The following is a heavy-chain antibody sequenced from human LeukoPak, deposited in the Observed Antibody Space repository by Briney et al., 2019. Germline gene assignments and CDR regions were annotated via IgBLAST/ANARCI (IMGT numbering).Heavy chain of an antibody. CDR3: ARVNIGSGYYHSGMDV. CDR1: GYTFTSYG. CDR2: ISAYNGNT. Sequence: EASVKVSCKASGYTFTSYGISWVRQAPGQGLEWMGWISAYNGNTNYAQKLQGRVTMTTDTSTSTAYMELRSLRSDDTAVYYCARVNIGSGYYHSGMDVWGQGTTVTVSS. V-gene: IGHV1-18*01. J-gene: IGHJ6*02. D-gene: IGHD3-22*01.